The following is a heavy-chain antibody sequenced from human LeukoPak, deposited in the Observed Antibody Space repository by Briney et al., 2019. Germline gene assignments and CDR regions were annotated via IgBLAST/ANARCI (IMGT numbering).Heavy chain of an antibody. V-gene: IGHV3-30*18. CDR2: ISYDGSNK. D-gene: IGHD6-13*01. CDR3: AKDRVWSSSWYGAFDI. CDR1: GFTFSSYG. J-gene: IGHJ3*02. Sequence: PGGSLRLSCAASGFTFSSYGMHWVRQAPGKGLEWVAVISYDGSNKYYADSVKGRFTISRDNSKNTLYLQMNSLRAEDTAVYYCAKDRVWSSSWYGAFDIWGQGTMVTVSS.